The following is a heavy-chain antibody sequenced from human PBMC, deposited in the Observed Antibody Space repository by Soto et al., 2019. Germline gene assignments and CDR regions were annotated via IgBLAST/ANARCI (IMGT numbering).Heavy chain of an antibody. V-gene: IGHV1-69*01. CDR3: SRAGGYCSGGSCSYFDY. J-gene: IGHJ4*02. CDR2: IIPIFGTA. D-gene: IGHD2-15*01. Sequence: QVQLVQSGAEVKKPGSSVKVSCKASGGTFSSYAISWVRQAPGQGLEWMGGIIPIFGTANYAQKFQGRVTITADESTSTAYMELSSLRSEDTAVYDCSRAGGYCSGGSCSYFDYWGQGTLVTVSS. CDR1: GGTFSSYA.